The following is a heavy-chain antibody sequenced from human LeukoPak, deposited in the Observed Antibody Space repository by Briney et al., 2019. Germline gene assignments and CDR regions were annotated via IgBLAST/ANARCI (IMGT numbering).Heavy chain of an antibody. Sequence: GGSLRLSCAASGFTVSSNYMSWVRQAPGKGLEWVSAISGSGGSTYYADSVKGRFTISRDNSKNTLYLQMNSLRAEDTAVYYCTKRSPSGSYSDYWGQGTLVTVSS. V-gene: IGHV3-23*01. CDR3: TKRSPSGSYSDY. CDR1: GFTVSSNY. J-gene: IGHJ4*02. CDR2: ISGSGGST. D-gene: IGHD1-26*01.